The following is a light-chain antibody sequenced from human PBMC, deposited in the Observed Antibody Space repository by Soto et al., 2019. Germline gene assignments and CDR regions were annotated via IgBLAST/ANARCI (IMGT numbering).Light chain of an antibody. CDR1: SSDVGGYDY. V-gene: IGLV2-14*03. Sequence: QSVLTQPASVSGSPGQSITISCTGTSSDVGGYDYVSWYQQHPGKAPRLMIYDVNNRPSGVSNRFSGSKSGNTAPLTISGLQAEDEADYYCNSYSTSSTPLVFGGGTKLTVL. CDR2: DVN. J-gene: IGLJ2*01. CDR3: NSYSTSSTPLV.